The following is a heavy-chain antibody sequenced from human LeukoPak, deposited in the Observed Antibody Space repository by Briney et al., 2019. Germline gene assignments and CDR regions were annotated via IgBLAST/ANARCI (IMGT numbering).Heavy chain of an antibody. CDR1: GYTFTNHR. Sequence: GASVKVSCKASGYTFTNHRMHWVRQAPGQDLEWMGWINPNSGDTNYVQKFQGRVTMTRDPSISTAYMELSGLRADDTAVYYCARERYTAYGNFDYWGQGTQVTVSS. CDR2: INPNSGDT. CDR3: ARERYTAYGNFDY. J-gene: IGHJ4*02. V-gene: IGHV1-2*02. D-gene: IGHD5-12*01.